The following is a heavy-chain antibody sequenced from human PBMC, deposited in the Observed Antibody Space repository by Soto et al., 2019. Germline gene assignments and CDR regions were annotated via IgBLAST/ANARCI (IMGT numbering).Heavy chain of an antibody. CDR2: IKHDGSEK. J-gene: IGHJ1*01. Sequence: EVQLVESGGGLVQPGGSLRLSCAASGFTFSSHWMSWVRQAPGKGLEWVANIKHDGSEKYYVDSVKGRFTVSRDNAKNSLYLQMNSLRAEDTAVYSCARWGFLRSGWGEWGKGTLVTVSS. V-gene: IGHV3-7*01. D-gene: IGHD6-19*01. CDR1: GFTFSSHW. CDR3: ARWGFLRSGWGE.